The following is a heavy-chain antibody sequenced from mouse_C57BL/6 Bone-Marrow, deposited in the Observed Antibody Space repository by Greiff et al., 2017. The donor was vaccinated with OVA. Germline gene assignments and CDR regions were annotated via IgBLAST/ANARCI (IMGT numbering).Heavy chain of an antibody. Sequence: QVQLQQSGAELVKPGASVKLSCKASGYTFTEYTIHWVKQRSGQGLEWIGRFYPGSGSIKYNEKFNDKATLTSDKSSSTVYMELSRLTSEDSAVYFCARHEEDYYGSSLYAMDYWGQGTSVTVSS. D-gene: IGHD1-1*01. V-gene: IGHV1-62-2*01. CDR1: GYTFTEYT. J-gene: IGHJ4*01. CDR2: FYPGSGSI. CDR3: ARHEEDYYGSSLYAMDY.